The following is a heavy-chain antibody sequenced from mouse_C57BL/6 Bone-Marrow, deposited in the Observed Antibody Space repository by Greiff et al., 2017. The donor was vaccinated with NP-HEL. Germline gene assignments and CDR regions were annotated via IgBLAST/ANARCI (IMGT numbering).Heavy chain of an antibody. CDR2: ISSGGSYT. Sequence: EVQLVESGGDLVKPGGSLKLSCAASGFTFSSYGMSWVRQTPDKRLEWVATISSGGSYTYYPDSVKGRFTISRDNAKNTLYLQMSSLKSEDTAMYYCATITTVVGLDYWGQGTTLTVSS. D-gene: IGHD1-1*01. CDR1: GFTFSSYG. J-gene: IGHJ2*01. CDR3: ATITTVVGLDY. V-gene: IGHV5-6*01.